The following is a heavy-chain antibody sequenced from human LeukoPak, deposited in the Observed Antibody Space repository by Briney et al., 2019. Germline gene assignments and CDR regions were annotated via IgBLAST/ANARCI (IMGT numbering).Heavy chain of an antibody. D-gene: IGHD3-10*01. V-gene: IGHV1-69*01. Sequence: GASVKVSCKASGGTFSSYAISWVRQAPGQELEWMGGIIPIFGTANYAQKFQGRVTITADESTSTAYMELSSLRSEDTAVYYCARDRPNTMVRGVSDYYYGMDVWGKGTTVTVSS. CDR1: GGTFSSYA. CDR3: ARDRPNTMVRGVSDYYYGMDV. CDR2: IIPIFGTA. J-gene: IGHJ6*04.